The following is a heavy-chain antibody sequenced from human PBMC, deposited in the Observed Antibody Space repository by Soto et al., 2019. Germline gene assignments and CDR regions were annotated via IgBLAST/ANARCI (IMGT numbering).Heavy chain of an antibody. Sequence: SETLSLACTGSGGSIGNYYCNWIRQPAGKGLEWIGRIDTSGSTNYNPSLKSRVTMSVDTSKQEFSLKLSSVTAADTALYYCARGGQDFWSGPFDYWGRGALVTVSS. CDR3: ARGGQDFWSGPFDY. D-gene: IGHD3-3*01. J-gene: IGHJ4*02. CDR2: IDTSGST. CDR1: GGSIGNYY. V-gene: IGHV4-4*07.